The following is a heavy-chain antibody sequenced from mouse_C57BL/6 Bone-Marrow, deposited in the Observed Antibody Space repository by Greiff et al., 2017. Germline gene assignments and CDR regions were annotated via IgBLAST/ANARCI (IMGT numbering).Heavy chain of an antibody. Sequence: EVQLQQSGPELVKPGASVKISCKASGYTFTNYYMNWVKQSHGKSLEWIGDINPNNGGTSYNQKFKGKATLTVDKSSSTAYMELRSLTSEDSAVYYCAREGVVATRARDYWGQGTSVTVSS. D-gene: IGHD1-1*01. V-gene: IGHV1-26*01. CDR2: INPNNGGT. CDR3: AREGVVATRARDY. CDR1: GYTFTNYY. J-gene: IGHJ4*01.